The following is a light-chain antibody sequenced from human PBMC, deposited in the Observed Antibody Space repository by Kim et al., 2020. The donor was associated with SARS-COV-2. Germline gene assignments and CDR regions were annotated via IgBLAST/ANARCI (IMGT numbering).Light chain of an antibody. Sequence: SPGESATLSCRASQSVSSSSLAWYQQKPGQAPRLLIYGTSSRATGIPDRFSGSGSGTDFTLTISRLEPEDLAVYYCQQYGGSPWTFGQGTKVDIK. CDR3: QQYGGSPWT. J-gene: IGKJ1*01. CDR1: QSVSSSS. CDR2: GTS. V-gene: IGKV3-20*01.